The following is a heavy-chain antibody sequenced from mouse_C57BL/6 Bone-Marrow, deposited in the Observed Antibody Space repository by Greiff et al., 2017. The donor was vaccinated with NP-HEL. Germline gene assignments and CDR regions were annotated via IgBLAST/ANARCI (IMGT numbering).Heavy chain of an antibody. D-gene: IGHD1-1*01. J-gene: IGHJ3*01. Sequence: QVQLQQPGAELVRPGPSVKLSCKASGYTFTSYWMHWVKQRPGQGLEWIGVIDPSDSYTNYNQKFKGKATLTVDTSSSTAYMQLSSLTSEASAVYYCARGVFITTVVAPAGFAYWGQGTLVTVSA. V-gene: IGHV1-59*01. CDR2: IDPSDSYT. CDR1: GYTFTSYW. CDR3: ARGVFITTVVAPAGFAY.